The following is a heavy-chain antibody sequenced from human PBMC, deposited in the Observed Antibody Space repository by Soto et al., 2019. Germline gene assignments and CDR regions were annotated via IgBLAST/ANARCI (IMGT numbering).Heavy chain of an antibody. CDR1: GFTFSSYE. CDR3: ARDFDSCDSSGYSSYYYYYCMEV. Sequence: GGSLRLSCAASGFTFSSYEMNWVRQAPGKGLEWVSYISSSGSTIYYADSVKGRFTISRDNAKNSLYLQLNSLRAEDTAVYYCARDFDSCDSSGYSSYYYYYCMEVWGQGTTVTVSS. CDR2: ISSSGSTI. V-gene: IGHV3-48*03. J-gene: IGHJ6*02. D-gene: IGHD3-22*01.